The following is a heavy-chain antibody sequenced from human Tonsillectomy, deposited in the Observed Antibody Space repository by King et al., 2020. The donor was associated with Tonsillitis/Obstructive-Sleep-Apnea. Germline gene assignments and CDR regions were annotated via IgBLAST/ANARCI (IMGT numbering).Heavy chain of an antibody. CDR2: ISYDGSNK. Sequence: VQLVESGGGVVQPGRSLRLSCAASGFTFSSYGMHWVRQVPGKGLEWVAVISYDGSNKYYADSVKGRFTISRDNSKNTLYLQMNSLRAEDTAVYYCAKDSGGSYYSGADYWGQGTLVTVSS. CDR3: AKDSGGSYYSGADY. CDR1: GFTFSSYG. D-gene: IGHD1-26*01. J-gene: IGHJ4*02. V-gene: IGHV3-30*18.